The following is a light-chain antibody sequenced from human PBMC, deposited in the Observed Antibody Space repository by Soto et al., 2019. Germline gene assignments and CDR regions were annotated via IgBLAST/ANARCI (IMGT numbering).Light chain of an antibody. Sequence: EILLTQSPDSLSLSPGDRATLSCRASQSFSSTFFAWYQQKPGQAPRLLIYGASSRATGIPYRFSGSGSGTDFTLTISILEPEDFAVYYCQQYASSVTFGQGTKVEIK. CDR3: QQYASSVT. J-gene: IGKJ1*01. V-gene: IGKV3-20*01. CDR2: GAS. CDR1: QSFSSTF.